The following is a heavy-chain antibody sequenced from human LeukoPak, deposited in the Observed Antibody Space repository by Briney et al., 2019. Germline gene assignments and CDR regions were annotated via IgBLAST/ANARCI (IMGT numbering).Heavy chain of an antibody. CDR3: ARAHYYDSSGYSDY. Sequence: GESLKISCKAFGYTFTNYWIGWVRQVTGKGLEWMGIISPGDSDTKYSPSFQGQVTISADRSISTAYLQWSSLKASDTAMYYCARAHYYDSSGYSDYWGQGTLVTVSS. CDR1: GYTFTNYW. CDR2: ISPGDSDT. V-gene: IGHV5-51*01. D-gene: IGHD3-22*01. J-gene: IGHJ4*02.